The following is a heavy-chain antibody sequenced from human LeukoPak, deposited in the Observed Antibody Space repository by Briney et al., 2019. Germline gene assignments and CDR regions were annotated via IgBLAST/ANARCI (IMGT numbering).Heavy chain of an antibody. Sequence: SETLSLTCAVYGGSFSGYYWSWIRQPPGKGLEWIGEINHSGSTNYNPSLKSRVTISVDTSKNQSSLKLSSVTAADTAVYYCARAKRWLHQGNWFDPWGQGTLVTVSS. D-gene: IGHD5-24*01. CDR1: GGSFSGYY. CDR3: ARAKRWLHQGNWFDP. CDR2: INHSGST. J-gene: IGHJ5*02. V-gene: IGHV4-34*01.